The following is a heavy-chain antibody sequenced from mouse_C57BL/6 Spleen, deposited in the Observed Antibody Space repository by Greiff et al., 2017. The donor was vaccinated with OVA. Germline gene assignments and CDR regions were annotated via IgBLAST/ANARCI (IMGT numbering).Heavy chain of an antibody. CDR2: IDPSDSYT. D-gene: IGHD1-1*01. V-gene: IGHV1-50*01. J-gene: IGHJ2*01. Sequence: VQLQQPGAELVKPGASVKLSCKASGYTFTSYWMQWVKQRPGQGLEWIGEIDPSDSYTNYNQKFKGKATLTVDTSSSTAYMQLSSLTSEDSAVYYCARGGTTVVAPDYWGQGTTLTVSS. CDR1: GYTFTSYW. CDR3: ARGGTTVVAPDY.